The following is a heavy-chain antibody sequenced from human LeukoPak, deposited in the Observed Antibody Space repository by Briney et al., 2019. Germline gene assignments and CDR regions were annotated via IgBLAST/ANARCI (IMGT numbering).Heavy chain of an antibody. J-gene: IGHJ4*02. CDR3: ARDSLYGVVDY. D-gene: IGHD4-17*01. V-gene: IGHV1-46*01. CDR1: GYTFTSYY. Sequence: VASVKASCKTSGYTFTSYYIHWVRQAPGQGLEWMGIINPSGGSTSYAQKFQGRVTMTRDTSTSTVYMYLSSLRSEDTAVYYCARDSLYGVVDYWGQGTLVTVSS. CDR2: INPSGGST.